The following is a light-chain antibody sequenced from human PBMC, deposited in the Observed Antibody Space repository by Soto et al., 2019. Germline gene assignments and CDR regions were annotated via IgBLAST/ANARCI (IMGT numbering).Light chain of an antibody. V-gene: IGLV2-14*01. J-gene: IGLJ2*01. CDR2: EVS. CDR3: SSYTSSSPHVV. CDR1: SSDVGGYNY. Sequence: QSALTQPASVAGSPGQSITISGTETSSDVGGYNYVSWYQQHPGKAPKLMIYEVSNRTSGVSNRFSGSKSGNTAYLTISGLQAEDEADYYCSSYTSSSPHVVFGGGTQVTGL.